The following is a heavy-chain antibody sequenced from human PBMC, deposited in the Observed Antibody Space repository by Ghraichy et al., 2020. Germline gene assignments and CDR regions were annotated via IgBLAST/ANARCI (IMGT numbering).Heavy chain of an antibody. V-gene: IGHV3-7*01. Sequence: GGSLRLSCGASGFSFSSYWMTWVRQAPGKGLEWVANIKQDGSEKYYVDSVKGRFTISRDNAKNSLYLQMNSLRSEDTAIYYCARTMIVVPTAHYWGQGTLVTVSS. CDR1: GFSFSSYW. CDR3: ARTMIVVPTAHY. D-gene: IGHD3-22*01. J-gene: IGHJ4*02. CDR2: IKQDGSEK.